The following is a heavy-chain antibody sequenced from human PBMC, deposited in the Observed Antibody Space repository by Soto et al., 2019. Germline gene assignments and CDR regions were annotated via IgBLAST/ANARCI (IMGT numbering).Heavy chain of an antibody. CDR2: IYYSGST. J-gene: IGHJ6*02. D-gene: IGHD3-3*01. V-gene: IGHV4-59*01. CDR3: ARDFLYDFWSGYYSRPYYYGMDV. CDR1: GGSISSYY. Sequence: PSETLSLTCTVSGGSISSYYWSWIRQPPGKGLEWIGYIYYSGSTNYNPSLKSRVTISVDTSKNQFALKLSSVTAADTAVYYCARDFLYDFWSGYYSRPYYYGMDVWGQGTSVTVSS.